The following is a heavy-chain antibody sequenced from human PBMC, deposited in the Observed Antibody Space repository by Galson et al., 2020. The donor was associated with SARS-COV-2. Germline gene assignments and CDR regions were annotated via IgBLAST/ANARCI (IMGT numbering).Heavy chain of an antibody. V-gene: IGHV3-11*01. J-gene: IGHJ6*02. CDR3: ARDLRIAAAGTPVYYYYGMDV. Sequence: GGSLRLSCAASGFTFSDYYMSWIRQAPGKGLEWVSYISSSGSTIYYADSVKGRFTISRDNAKNSLYLQMNSLSSEDTAVYYCARDLRIAAAGTPVYYYYGMDVWGQGTTVTVSS. CDR1: GFTFSDYY. CDR2: ISSSGSTI. D-gene: IGHD6-13*01.